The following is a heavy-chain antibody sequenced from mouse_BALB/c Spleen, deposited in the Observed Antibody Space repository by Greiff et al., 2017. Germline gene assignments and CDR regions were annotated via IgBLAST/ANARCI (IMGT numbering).Heavy chain of an antibody. CDR1: GFNIKDTY. D-gene: IGHD3-1*01. Sequence: VQLQQSGAELVKPGASVKLSCTASGFNIKDTYMHWVKQRPEQGLEWIGRIDPANGNTKYDPKFQGKATITADTSSNTAYLQLSSLTSEDTAVYYCAAHSTHWYFDVWGAGTTVTVSS. CDR2: IDPANGNT. V-gene: IGHV14-3*02. J-gene: IGHJ1*01. CDR3: AAHSTHWYFDV.